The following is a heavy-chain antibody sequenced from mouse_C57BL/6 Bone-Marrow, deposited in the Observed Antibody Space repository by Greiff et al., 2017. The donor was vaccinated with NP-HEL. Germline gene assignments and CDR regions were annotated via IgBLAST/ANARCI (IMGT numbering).Heavy chain of an antibody. J-gene: IGHJ3*01. CDR1: GFTFSNYW. V-gene: IGHV6-3*01. CDR2: IRLKSDNYAT. D-gene: IGHD4-1*01. Sequence: EVKLVESGGGLVQPGGSMKLSCVASGFTFSNYWMNWVRQSPEKGLEWVAQIRLKSDNYATHYAESVKGRFTISRDDSKSSVYLQMNNLRAEDTGIYYCTGLDWDRFAYWGQGTLVTVSA. CDR3: TGLDWDRFAY.